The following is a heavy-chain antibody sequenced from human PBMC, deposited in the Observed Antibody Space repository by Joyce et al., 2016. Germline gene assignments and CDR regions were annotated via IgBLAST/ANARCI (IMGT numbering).Heavy chain of an antibody. V-gene: IGHV4-39*07. CDR3: ARSHMVGVTFFH. Sequence: QVQLQESGPGLVKASETLSLTCSVSGAFISRSSSNWGWIRQSPGKGLEWIGSIYYTGKTYYNPSLKSRVTISVDTSKNHFSLKLMSVTGADTAVYYCARSHMVGVTFFHWGLGTLISVSS. D-gene: IGHD2/OR15-2a*01. CDR2: IYYTGKT. J-gene: IGHJ4*02. CDR1: GAFISRSSSN.